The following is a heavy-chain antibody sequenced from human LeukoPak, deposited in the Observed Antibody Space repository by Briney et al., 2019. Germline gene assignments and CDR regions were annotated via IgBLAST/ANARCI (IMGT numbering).Heavy chain of an antibody. CDR1: GFTFNSYS. D-gene: IGHD3-22*01. CDR3: ARDSYDSSGYYPDY. J-gene: IGHJ4*02. Sequence: GRSLRLSCAASGFTFNSYSMNWFRQAPGKGLEWVSSISSSSRFIYYADSVKGRFTISRDNAKNSLYLQMNSLRAEDTAVYYCARDSYDSSGYYPDYWGQGTLVTVSS. CDR2: ISSSSRFI. V-gene: IGHV3-21*01.